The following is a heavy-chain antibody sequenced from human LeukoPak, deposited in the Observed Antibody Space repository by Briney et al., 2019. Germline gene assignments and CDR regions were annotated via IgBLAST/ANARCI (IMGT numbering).Heavy chain of an antibody. CDR1: GFTFTSYA. Sequence: GGSLRLSCAASGFTFTSYAMTWVRQAPGKGLEWVSGISNSCSSTYYADSVKGRFTISRDNSKNTLYLQLSSLRAEDTAVYYCAKEAFRYSYGADYYYDYMDVWGKGTTVTVSS. D-gene: IGHD1-1*01. J-gene: IGHJ6*03. CDR2: ISNSCSST. CDR3: AKEAFRYSYGADYYYDYMDV. V-gene: IGHV3-23*01.